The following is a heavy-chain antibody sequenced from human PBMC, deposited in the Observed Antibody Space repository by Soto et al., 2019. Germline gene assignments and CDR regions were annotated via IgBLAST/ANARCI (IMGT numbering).Heavy chain of an antibody. V-gene: IGHV4-59*01. CDR1: GGSISSYY. J-gene: IGHJ4*02. Sequence: NPSETLSLTCTVSGGSISSYYWSWIRQPPGKGLEWIGYIYYSGSTNYNPSLKSRVTISVDTSKNQFSLKLSSVTAADTAVYYCARVEDSSSEYYFDYWGQGTLVTVSS. CDR2: IYYSGST. CDR3: ARVEDSSSEYYFDY. D-gene: IGHD6-6*01.